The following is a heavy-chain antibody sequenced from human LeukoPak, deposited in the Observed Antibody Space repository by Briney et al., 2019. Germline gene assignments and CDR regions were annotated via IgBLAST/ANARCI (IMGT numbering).Heavy chain of an antibody. V-gene: IGHV1-2*02. J-gene: IGHJ4*02. Sequence: GASVKVSCKASGYTFTGYYMHWVRQAPGQGLEWMGWINPNSGGTNYVQKFQGRVTMTRDTSISTAYMELSRLRSDDTAVYYCARAPPTYYDILTGHSEDDYWGQGTLVTVSS. CDR2: INPNSGGT. CDR3: ARAPPTYYDILTGHSEDDY. CDR1: GYTFTGYY. D-gene: IGHD3-9*01.